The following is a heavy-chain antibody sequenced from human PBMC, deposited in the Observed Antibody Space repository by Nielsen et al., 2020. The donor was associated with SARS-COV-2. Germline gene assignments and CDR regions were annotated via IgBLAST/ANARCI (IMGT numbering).Heavy chain of an antibody. Sequence: GESLKISCAASGFTFDDYAMHWVRQAPGQGLEWVSFISWDGDSTYYADSVKGRFTISRDNSKNSLYLQMNSLRAEDTALYYCAKALYSSSSFFDYWGQGTLVTVSS. J-gene: IGHJ4*02. D-gene: IGHD6-6*01. CDR2: ISWDGDST. V-gene: IGHV3-43D*03. CDR3: AKALYSSSSFFDY. CDR1: GFTFDDYA.